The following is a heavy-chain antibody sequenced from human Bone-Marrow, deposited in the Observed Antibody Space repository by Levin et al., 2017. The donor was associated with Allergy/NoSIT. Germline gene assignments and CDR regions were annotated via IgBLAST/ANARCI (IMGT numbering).Heavy chain of an antibody. CDR2: ISSNSGTI. D-gene: IGHD3-16*02. CDR3: ARGGYDYIWGSYRFPQGFDY. CDR1: GFTFSNYE. J-gene: IGHJ4*02. V-gene: IGHV3-48*03. Sequence: GESLKISCAASGFTFSNYEMNWVRQTPGKGLEWVSYISSNSGTIYYADSVKGRFTISRDNAKNSLYLQMSSLRAEDTALYYCARGGYDYIWGSYRFPQGFDYWGQGTLVTVSS.